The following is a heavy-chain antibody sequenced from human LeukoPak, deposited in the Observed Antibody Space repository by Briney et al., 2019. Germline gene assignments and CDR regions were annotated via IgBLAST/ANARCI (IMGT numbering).Heavy chain of an antibody. CDR3: AREYGSSWNDRDY. D-gene: IGHD6-13*01. CDR1: GYTFTGYS. V-gene: IGHV1-2*06. Sequence: ASVKVSCKASGYTFTGYSMHWVRQAPGQGLEWMGRINPNSGGTNYAQKFQGRVTMTRDTSISTAYMELSRLRSDDTAVYYCAREYGSSWNDRDYWGQGTLVTVSS. J-gene: IGHJ4*02. CDR2: INPNSGGT.